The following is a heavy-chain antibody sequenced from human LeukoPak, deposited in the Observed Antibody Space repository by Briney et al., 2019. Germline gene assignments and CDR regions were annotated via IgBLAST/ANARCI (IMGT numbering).Heavy chain of an antibody. CDR2: ISGSGGST. J-gene: IGHJ4*02. CDR1: GFTFSSYA. V-gene: IGHV3-23*01. Sequence: GGSLRLSCAASGFTFSSYAMSWVRQAPGKGLEWVSAISGSGGSTYYADSVKGRFTIPRDNSKNTLYLQMNSLRAEDTAVYYCAKDPYGTRYFDYWGQGTLVTVSS. CDR3: AKDPYGTRYFDY. D-gene: IGHD2-2*01.